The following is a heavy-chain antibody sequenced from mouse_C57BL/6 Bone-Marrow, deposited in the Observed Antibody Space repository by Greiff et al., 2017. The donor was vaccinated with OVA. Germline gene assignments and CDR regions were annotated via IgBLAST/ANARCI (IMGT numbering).Heavy chain of an antibody. D-gene: IGHD3-1*01. CDR3: AGLGNWAWFAY. CDR2: FHPYNDDT. CDR1: GYTFTTYP. Sequence: QVQLKQSGAELVKPGASVKLSCKASGYTFTTYPIEWMQQTHGKSLEWIGNFHPYNDDTKYNEKFNGKATLTVEKSSSTVYLELNRLTADDAAVYYCAGLGNWAWFAYWGQGTLVTVSA. V-gene: IGHV1-47*01. J-gene: IGHJ3*01.